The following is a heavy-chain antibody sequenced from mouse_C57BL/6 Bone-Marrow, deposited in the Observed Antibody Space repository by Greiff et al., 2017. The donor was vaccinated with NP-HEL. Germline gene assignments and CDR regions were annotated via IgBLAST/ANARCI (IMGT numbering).Heavy chain of an antibody. D-gene: IGHD1-1*01. CDR1: GYAFSSSW. J-gene: IGHJ2*01. CDR2: IYPGDGAT. CDR3: ARGNYGSSYFDY. Sequence: VQLQQSGPELVKPGASVKISCKASGYAFSSSWMNWVKQRPGKGLEWIGRIYPGDGATTYNGKFKGKATLTADKSSSTAYMQLSSLTSEDSAVYFCARGNYGSSYFDYWGQGTTLTVSS. V-gene: IGHV1-82*01.